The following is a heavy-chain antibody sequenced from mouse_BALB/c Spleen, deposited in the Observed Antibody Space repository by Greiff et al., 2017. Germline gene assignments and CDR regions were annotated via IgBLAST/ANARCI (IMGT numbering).Heavy chain of an antibody. CDR2: IRNKANGYTT. Sequence: EVKVVESGGGLVQPGGSLRLSCATSGFTFTDYYMSWVRQPPGKALEWLGFIRNKANGYTTEYSASVKGRFTISRDNSQSILYLQMNTLRAEDSATYYCARHYRYDDYWGQGTTLTVSS. V-gene: IGHV7-3*02. J-gene: IGHJ2*01. CDR1: GFTFTDYY. D-gene: IGHD2-14*01. CDR3: ARHYRYDDY.